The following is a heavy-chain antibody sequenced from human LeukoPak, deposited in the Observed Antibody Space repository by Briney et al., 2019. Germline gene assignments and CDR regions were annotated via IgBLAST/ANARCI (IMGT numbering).Heavy chain of an antibody. CDR1: GFTFNTHG. D-gene: IGHD5-24*01. J-gene: IGHJ4*02. Sequence: HPGRSLRLSCAASGFTFNTHGMHWVRQAPGKGLQWVALITSDGSNKYYADSVKGRFTISRDNSKNTLYLQMNSLRAEDTAVYYCAKEEMATIPVDYWGQGTLVTVSS. CDR3: AKEEMATIPVDY. V-gene: IGHV3-30*18. CDR2: ITSDGSNK.